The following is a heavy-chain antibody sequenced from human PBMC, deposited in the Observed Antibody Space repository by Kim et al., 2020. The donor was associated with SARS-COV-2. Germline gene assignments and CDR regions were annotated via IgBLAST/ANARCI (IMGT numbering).Heavy chain of an antibody. J-gene: IGHJ4*02. Sequence: SETLSLTCAVYGGSFSGYYWSWIRQPPGKGLEWIGEINHSGSTNYNPSLKSRVTISVDTSKNQFSLKLSSVTAADTAVYYCALANGRYCSGGSCYWVYWGQGTLVTVSS. V-gene: IGHV4-34*01. CDR3: ALANGRYCSGGSCYWVY. D-gene: IGHD2-15*01. CDR1: GGSFSGYY. CDR2: INHSGST.